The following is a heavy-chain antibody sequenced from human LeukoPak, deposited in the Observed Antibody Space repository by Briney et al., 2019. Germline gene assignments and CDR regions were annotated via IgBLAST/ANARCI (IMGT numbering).Heavy chain of an antibody. D-gene: IGHD4-17*01. V-gene: IGHV4-39*01. J-gene: IGHJ4*02. CDR1: GGSISSSSYY. Sequence: SETLSLTCTVSGGSISSSSYYWGWIRQPPGKGLEWIGSIYYSGSTYYNSSLKSRVTISVDTSKNQFSLKLSSVTAADTAVYYCARLPMTTGNLDYWGQGTLVTVSS. CDR3: ARLPMTTGNLDY. CDR2: IYYSGST.